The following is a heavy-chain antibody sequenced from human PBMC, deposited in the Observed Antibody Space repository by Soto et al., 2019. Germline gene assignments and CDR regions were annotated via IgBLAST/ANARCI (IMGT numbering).Heavy chain of an antibody. CDR2: INHSGST. Sequence: QVQLQQWGAGLLKPSETLSLTCAVYGGSFSGYYWSWIRQPPGKGLEWIGEINHSGSTNYNPSLKSRVNISVDTSKNQFSLTLSSVTAADSAVDSGARGSWELVFDYWGQGPLVTVSS. V-gene: IGHV4-34*01. CDR1: GGSFSGYY. CDR3: ARGSWELVFDY. J-gene: IGHJ4*02. D-gene: IGHD1-26*01.